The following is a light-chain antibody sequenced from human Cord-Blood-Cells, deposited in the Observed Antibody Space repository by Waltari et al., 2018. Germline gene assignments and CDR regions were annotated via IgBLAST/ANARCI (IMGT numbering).Light chain of an antibody. Sequence: DIQMSQSPSTLSASVGDRVTITCRASQSSSSGLAWYQQKPGKAPKLLIYKASSLESGVPSRFSDSGSGTEFTLTISSLLPDDFATYYCQQYNSYWTFGQGTKVEIK. CDR1: QSSSSG. CDR2: KAS. J-gene: IGKJ1*01. CDR3: QQYNSYWT. V-gene: IGKV1-5*03.